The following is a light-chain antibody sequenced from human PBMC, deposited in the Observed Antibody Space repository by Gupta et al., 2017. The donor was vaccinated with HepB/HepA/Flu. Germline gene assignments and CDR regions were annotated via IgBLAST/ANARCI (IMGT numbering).Light chain of an antibody. CDR1: QSVSTSS. J-gene: IGKJ2*01. CDR3: QLYGSSPMST. Sequence: VLTQSPGTLSLSPGERATLSCRTSQSVSTSSLAWYQQKPGQPPRLLIYGASSRATGIPDRFTGSGSETHFTLTISRLEPEDFAVYYCQLYGSSPMSTFGQGTKLEIK. V-gene: IGKV3-20*01. CDR2: GAS.